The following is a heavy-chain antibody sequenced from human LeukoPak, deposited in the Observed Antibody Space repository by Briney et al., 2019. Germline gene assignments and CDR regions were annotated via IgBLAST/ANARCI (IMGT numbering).Heavy chain of an antibody. Sequence: SETLSLTCTVSGGSISSSSYYWGWIRQPPGKGLEWIGSIYYSGSTYYNPSLKSRVTISVDTSKNQFSLKLSSVTAADTAVYYCARAGRVVPAAIDYWGQGTLVTVSS. CDR2: IYYSGST. J-gene: IGHJ4*02. CDR3: ARAGRVVPAAIDY. CDR1: GGSISSSSYY. D-gene: IGHD2-2*01. V-gene: IGHV4-39*07.